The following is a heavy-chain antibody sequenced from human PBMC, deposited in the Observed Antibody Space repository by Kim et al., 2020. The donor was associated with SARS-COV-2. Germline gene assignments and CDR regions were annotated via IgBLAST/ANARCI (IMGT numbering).Heavy chain of an antibody. V-gene: IGHV5-51*01. J-gene: IGHJ3*02. CDR2: IFLGDSDT. Sequence: GESLKISCKGFGYKFSKYWIAWVRQMPGKGLEWMGIIFLGDSDTRYSPSFQGQVSISVDKAISTAYLEWSSLKASDSAMYYCATQTSVPTRIPDACDIWGRGTLVTVSS. D-gene: IGHD4-17*01. CDR3: ATQTSVPTRIPDACDI. CDR1: GYKFSKYW.